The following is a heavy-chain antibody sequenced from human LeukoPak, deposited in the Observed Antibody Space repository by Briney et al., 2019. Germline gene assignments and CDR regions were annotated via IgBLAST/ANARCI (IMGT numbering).Heavy chain of an antibody. CDR3: ARAVPNYDFWSGYYGNWFDP. CDR2: IYYSGST. CDR1: GGSISSGDYY. J-gene: IGHJ5*02. V-gene: IGHV4-30-4*01. D-gene: IGHD3-3*01. Sequence: SQTLSLTCTVSGGSISSGDYYWSWIRQPPGKGLEWIGYIYYSGSTYYNPSLKSRVTISVDTSKNQFSLKLSSVTAADTAVYYCARAVPNYDFWSGYYGNWFDPWGQGTLVTVSS.